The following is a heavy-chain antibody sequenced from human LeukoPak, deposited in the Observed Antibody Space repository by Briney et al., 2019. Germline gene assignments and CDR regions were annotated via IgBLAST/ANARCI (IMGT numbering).Heavy chain of an antibody. D-gene: IGHD1-26*01. Sequence: GGPLRLSCAASGFTFSSYGMHWVRQAPGKGLEWVAFIRYDGSNKYYADSVKGRFTISRDNSKNTLYLRMNSLSAEDTAVYYCAKDKGGATRTYYFDYWGQGTLVTVSS. CDR1: GFTFSSYG. CDR2: IRYDGSNK. V-gene: IGHV3-30*02. CDR3: AKDKGGATRTYYFDY. J-gene: IGHJ4*02.